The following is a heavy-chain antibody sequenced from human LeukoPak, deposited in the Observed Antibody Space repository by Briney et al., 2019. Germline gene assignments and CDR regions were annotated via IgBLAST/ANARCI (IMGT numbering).Heavy chain of an antibody. D-gene: IGHD3-10*01. CDR1: RGSISGSSYY. J-gene: IGHJ6*02. Sequence: SETLSLTCTVSRGSISGSSYYWGWIRQPPGKGLEWIGSIYYSGSTYYSPSLKSRVTISVDTSKNQFSLKLSSVTAADTAVYYCARDIMVRFSGQKGMDVWGQGTTVTVSS. CDR3: ARDIMVRFSGQKGMDV. CDR2: IYYSGST. V-gene: IGHV4-39*07.